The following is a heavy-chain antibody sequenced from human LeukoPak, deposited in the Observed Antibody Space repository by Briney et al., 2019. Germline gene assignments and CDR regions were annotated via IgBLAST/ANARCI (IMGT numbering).Heavy chain of an antibody. CDR2: INSDGSGT. Sequence: PGGSLRLSCAASGFTFRNYWMHWVRQGPGKGLVWVSRINSDGSGTTYADSVKGRFTISRDNAKNTLFLQMDSLRAEDTAVYYCARFLGSSGYYSDYWGQGTLVTVSS. CDR1: GFTFRNYW. J-gene: IGHJ4*02. CDR3: ARFLGSSGYYSDY. V-gene: IGHV3-74*01. D-gene: IGHD3-22*01.